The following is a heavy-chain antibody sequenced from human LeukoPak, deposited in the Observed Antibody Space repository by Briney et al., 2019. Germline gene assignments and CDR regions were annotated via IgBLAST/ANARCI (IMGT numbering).Heavy chain of an antibody. J-gene: IGHJ6*02. CDR3: ARNQQLGGHSYYYYGMDV. CDR2: ISGGGVTT. D-gene: IGHD3-16*01. V-gene: IGHV3-23*01. Sequence: GGSLRLSCVGSGFTSIAYALTWARQAPGKGLEWVSGISGGGVTTYYADSVRGRFTISRDNSKNTLYLQMNSLRADDTAIYYCARNQQLGGHSYYYYGMDVWGQGTTVTVSS. CDR1: GFTSIAYA.